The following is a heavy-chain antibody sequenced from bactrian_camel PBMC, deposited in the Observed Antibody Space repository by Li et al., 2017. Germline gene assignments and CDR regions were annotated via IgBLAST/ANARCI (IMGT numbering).Heavy chain of an antibody. J-gene: IGHJ4*01. CDR1: GFPVSAKC. Sequence: DVQLVESGGGSVQAGGSLRLSCAISGFPVSAKCMSWFRRAPGKEQERVATISPGAEVTDYADSVKGRFTISQDNAKNMVYLHMNSLKPEDTAMYYCAESAVCYGGYPEEDFALWGPGTQVTVS. CDR2: ISPGAEVT. D-gene: IGHD3*01. V-gene: IGHV3S40*01. CDR3: AESAVCYGGYPEEDFAL.